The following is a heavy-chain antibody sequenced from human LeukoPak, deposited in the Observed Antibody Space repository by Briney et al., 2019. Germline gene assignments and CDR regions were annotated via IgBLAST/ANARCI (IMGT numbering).Heavy chain of an antibody. V-gene: IGHV1-3*01. D-gene: IGHD3-10*01. Sequence: ASVKVSCKASGYTFISYVMHWVRQAPGQRLEWMGWINPDNGSTEYSQRFQGRVTITRDTSASTAYMELTSLRSEDTAVYYCAKDRGGTGDFDYWGQGTLVTVSS. CDR2: INPDNGST. J-gene: IGHJ4*02. CDR1: GYTFISYV. CDR3: AKDRGGTGDFDY.